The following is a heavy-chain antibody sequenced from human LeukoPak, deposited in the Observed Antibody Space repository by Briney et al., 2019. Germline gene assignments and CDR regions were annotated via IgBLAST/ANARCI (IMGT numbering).Heavy chain of an antibody. J-gene: IGHJ4*02. V-gene: IGHV3-30-3*01. D-gene: IGHD1-7*01. CDR2: ISYDGSNK. CDR3: ASLELLGY. Sequence: GRSLRLSCAASGFTFSSYAMHWLGQAPAKGLEWVAVISYDGSNKYYPDSVKGRFTISRDNSKNTLYLQMNSLRAEDTAVYYCASLELLGYWGQGTLVTVSS. CDR1: GFTFSSYA.